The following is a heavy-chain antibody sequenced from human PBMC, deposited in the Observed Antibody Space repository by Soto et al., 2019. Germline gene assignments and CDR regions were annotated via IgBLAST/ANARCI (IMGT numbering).Heavy chain of an antibody. CDR2: INPNSGGT. CDR1: GYTFTGYY. D-gene: IGHD3-10*01. Sequence: ASVKVSCKASGYTFTGYYTHWVRQAPGQGPEWMGWINPNSGGTNYAQKFQGWVTMTRDTSISTAYMELSRLRSDDTAVYYCAREGTYGSGSYFDYHYYYYYGMDVWGQGTTVTVSS. CDR3: AREGTYGSGSYFDYHYYYYYGMDV. J-gene: IGHJ6*02. V-gene: IGHV1-2*04.